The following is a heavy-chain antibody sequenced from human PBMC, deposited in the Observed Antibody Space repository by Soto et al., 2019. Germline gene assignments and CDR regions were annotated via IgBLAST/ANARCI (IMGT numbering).Heavy chain of an antibody. CDR2: ISGSGGNT. CDR1: GFTFSSYA. CDR3: AKDSGYSYGPEIN. V-gene: IGHV3-23*01. J-gene: IGHJ4*02. Sequence: GGSLRLSCAASGFTFSSYAMSWVRQAPGKGLEWVSLISGSGGNTYYADSVKGRFTISRDNSKNTLYLQMNSLRAEDTAVYYCAKDSGYSYGPEINWGQGTLVTVSS. D-gene: IGHD5-18*01.